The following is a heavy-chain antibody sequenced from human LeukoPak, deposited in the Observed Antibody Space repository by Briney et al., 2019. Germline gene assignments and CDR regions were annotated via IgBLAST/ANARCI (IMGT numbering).Heavy chain of an antibody. CDR2: IYYSGST. V-gene: IGHV4-31*03. Sequence: SETLSLTCTVSGGSISSGGYYWSWIRQRPGKGLEWIGYIYYSGSTYYNPSLKSRVTISVDTSKNQFSLKLSSVTAADTAVYYCARVAVTSGAFDIWGQGTMVTVSS. J-gene: IGHJ3*02. CDR3: ARVAVTSGAFDI. CDR1: GGSISSGGYY. D-gene: IGHD4-17*01.